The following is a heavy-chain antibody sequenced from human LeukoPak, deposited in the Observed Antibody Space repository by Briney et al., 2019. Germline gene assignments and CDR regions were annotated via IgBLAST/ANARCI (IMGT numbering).Heavy chain of an antibody. Sequence: SGGSLRLSCAASGFAFSNSSFNWVRQAPGRGLEWVSYISNNGSTIHYTDSVKGRFTISRDNGKKSLYLQMNSLRAEDTAVYYCARDPEYSSSFSYMDVWGKGTTVTVSS. CDR3: ARDPEYSSSFSYMDV. V-gene: IGHV3-48*01. J-gene: IGHJ6*03. CDR1: GFAFSNSS. D-gene: IGHD6-6*01. CDR2: ISNNGSTI.